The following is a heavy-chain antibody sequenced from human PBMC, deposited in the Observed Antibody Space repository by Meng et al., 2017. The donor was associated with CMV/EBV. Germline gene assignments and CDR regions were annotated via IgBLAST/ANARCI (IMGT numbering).Heavy chain of an antibody. CDR1: GFIFSSYA. Sequence: QVPLVASGGGLVRPGRSLTLSFAAYGFIFSSYAMHWVRQAPGKVLEWVAVISYDGSNKYYADSVKGRFTISRDNSKNTLYLQMNSLRAEDTAVYYCARGDYFDYWGQGTLVTVSS. CDR2: ISYDGSNK. CDR3: ARGDYFDY. V-gene: IGHV3-30-3*01. J-gene: IGHJ4*02.